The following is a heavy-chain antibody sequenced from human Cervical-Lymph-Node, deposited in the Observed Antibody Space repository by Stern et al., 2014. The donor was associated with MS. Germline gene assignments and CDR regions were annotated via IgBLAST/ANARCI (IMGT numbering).Heavy chain of an antibody. D-gene: IGHD6-13*01. CDR2: ITPLLGTT. CDR3: TRHQGGIAAF. CDR1: GGTFNPFD. J-gene: IGHJ4*02. V-gene: IGHV1-69*01. Sequence: VQLVESGAEVRQPGSSMKVSCKASGGTFNPFDISWVRQTPGQGLEWLGGITPLLGTTNYARNVQGRVAISADESATPAYMEMSNLTSEDTALYYCTRHQGGIAAFWGQGTLVTVSS.